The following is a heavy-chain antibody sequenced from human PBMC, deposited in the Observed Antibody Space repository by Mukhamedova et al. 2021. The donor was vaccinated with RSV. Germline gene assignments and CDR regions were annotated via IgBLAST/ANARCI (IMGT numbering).Heavy chain of an antibody. J-gene: IGHJ4*02. Sequence: GQGLEWMGWISAYNGNTNYAQKLQGRVTMTTDTSTSTAYMELRSLRSDDTAVYYCARARTEGYSSPYYFDYWGQGTLVTVSS. CDR2: ISAYNGNT. V-gene: IGHV1-18*01. CDR3: ARARTEGYSSPYYFDY. D-gene: IGHD6-13*01.